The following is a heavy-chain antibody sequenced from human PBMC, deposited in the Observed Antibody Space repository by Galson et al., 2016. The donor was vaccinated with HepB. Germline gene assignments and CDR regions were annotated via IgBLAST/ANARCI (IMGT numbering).Heavy chain of an antibody. CDR1: GDPMRSSSYY. J-gene: IGHJ4*02. V-gene: IGHV4-39*01. CDR2: IFYSGDT. D-gene: IGHD2-21*01. Sequence: SETLSLTCNVSGDPMRSSSYYWGWIRQPPGKELEWIGSIFYSGDTYYNPSLRSRVPISVDTSTNQFSLKMDSVTAADTALYFCARHIAIRRPFDYWGQGILVTVSS. CDR3: ARHIAIRRPFDY.